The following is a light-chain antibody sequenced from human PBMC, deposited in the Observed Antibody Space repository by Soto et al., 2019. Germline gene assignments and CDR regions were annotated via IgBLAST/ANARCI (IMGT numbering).Light chain of an antibody. V-gene: IGKV2-30*02. CDR3: LQGTHRPLT. J-gene: IGKJ5*01. Sequence: DVVMTQSPLSLPVTLGQPASISCRSSQGLVHSDGDTYLNWFQQRPGQSPRRLIYKLSSRDSGVQDRFRCRGAGPDFTLKISRVEGEGGWGYYCLQGTHRPLTFGQGTRLGIK. CDR1: QGLVHSDGDTY. CDR2: KLS.